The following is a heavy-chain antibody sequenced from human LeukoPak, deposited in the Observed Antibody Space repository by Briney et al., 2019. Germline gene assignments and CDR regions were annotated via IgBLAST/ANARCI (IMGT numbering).Heavy chain of an antibody. J-gene: IGHJ4*02. Sequence: GGSLRLSCAASGFTFSSYAMSWVRQAPGKGLEWVSAISGSGGSTYYADSVKGRFTISRDNSKNTLYLQMNSLRAEDTAAYYCATSVRVVGGVPAFDYWGQGTLVTVSS. CDR3: ATSVRVVGGVPAFDY. D-gene: IGHD2-8*02. V-gene: IGHV3-23*01. CDR2: ISGSGGST. CDR1: GFTFSSYA.